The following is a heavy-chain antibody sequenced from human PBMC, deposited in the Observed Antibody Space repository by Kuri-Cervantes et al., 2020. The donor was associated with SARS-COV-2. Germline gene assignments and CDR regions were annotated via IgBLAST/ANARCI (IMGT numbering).Heavy chain of an antibody. D-gene: IGHD3-9*01. Sequence: SETLSLTCAVSGVPVTGGTYSWAWIRQPAGKGLEWIGHLDTSGSTTYNPSLRGRVTISLDPSNNQVSLKLSSVTAADTAVYYCARGQGATRGIFYYYMDVWSKGTTVTVSS. CDR3: ARGQGATRGIFYYYMDV. V-gene: IGHV4-61*09. CDR2: LDTSGST. J-gene: IGHJ6*03. CDR1: GVPVTGGTYS.